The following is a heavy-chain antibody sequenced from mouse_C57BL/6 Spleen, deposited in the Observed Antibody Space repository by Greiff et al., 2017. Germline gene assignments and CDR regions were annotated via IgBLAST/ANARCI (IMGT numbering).Heavy chain of an antibody. Sequence: DVQLQESGPGLVKPSQSLSLTCSVTGYSITRGYYWNWIRQFPGNKLEWMGYISYDGSNNYNPSLKNRISITRDTSKNQFFLKLNSVTTEDTATYDCARASYDFDYGGQGTTLTVAS. V-gene: IGHV3-6*01. J-gene: IGHJ2*01. CDR3: ARASYDFDY. CDR2: ISYDGSN. CDR1: GYSITRGYY. D-gene: IGHD2-14*01.